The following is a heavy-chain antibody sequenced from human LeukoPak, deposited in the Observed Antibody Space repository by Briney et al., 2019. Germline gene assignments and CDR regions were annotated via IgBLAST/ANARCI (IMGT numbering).Heavy chain of an antibody. J-gene: IGHJ4*02. D-gene: IGHD3-10*01. Sequence: PSETLSLTCTASGGSISSGSYYWSWIRQPAGKGLEWIGRIYTSGSTNYNPSLKSRVTISVDTSKNQFSLKLSSVTAADTAVYYCASQVYGSGSYRFDYWGQGTLVTVSS. CDR1: GGSISSGSYY. CDR2: IYTSGST. CDR3: ASQVYGSGSYRFDY. V-gene: IGHV4-61*02.